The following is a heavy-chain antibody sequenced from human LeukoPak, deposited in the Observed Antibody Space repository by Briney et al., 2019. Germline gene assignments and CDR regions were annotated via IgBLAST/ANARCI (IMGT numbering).Heavy chain of an antibody. J-gene: IGHJ4*02. V-gene: IGHV6-1*01. CDR2: TFYRSKWSN. CDR3: ARDPSFPYSGNYQLYFDY. CDR1: GDSVSSNSAA. Sequence: SQTLSLTCAISGDSVSSNSAAWNWIRQSPSRGLEWLGRTFYRSKWSNDYAESVKNRITISPDTSKNQFSLQLNSVTPEDTAVYYCARDPSFPYSGNYQLYFDYWGQGALVTVSS. D-gene: IGHD1-26*01.